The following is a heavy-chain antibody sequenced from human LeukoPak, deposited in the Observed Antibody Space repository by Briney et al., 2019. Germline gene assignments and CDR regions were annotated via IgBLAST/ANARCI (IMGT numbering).Heavy chain of an antibody. CDR3: AKGPYFDWLFGDY. CDR1: GFTFSSYE. D-gene: IGHD3-9*01. CDR2: ISSSGSTI. V-gene: IGHV3-48*03. Sequence: GGSLRLSCAASGFTFSSYEMNWVRQAPGKGLEWVSYISSSGSTIYYADSVKGRFTISRDNSKNTLYLQMNSLRAEDTAVYYCAKGPYFDWLFGDYWGQGTLVTVSS. J-gene: IGHJ4*02.